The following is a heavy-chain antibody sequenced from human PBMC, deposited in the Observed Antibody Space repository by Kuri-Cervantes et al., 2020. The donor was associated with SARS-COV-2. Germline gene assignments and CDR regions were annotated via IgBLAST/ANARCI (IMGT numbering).Heavy chain of an antibody. CDR1: GGSISSSSYY. CDR3: ARALRILYYGMDV. Sequence: SETLSLTCTVSGGSISSSSYYWGWIRQPLGKGLEWIGSIYYSGSTYYNPSLKSRVTISVDTSKNQFSLKLSSVTAADTAVYYCARALRILYYGMDVWGQGTTVTVSS. J-gene: IGHJ6*02. CDR2: IYYSGST. V-gene: IGHV4-39*07.